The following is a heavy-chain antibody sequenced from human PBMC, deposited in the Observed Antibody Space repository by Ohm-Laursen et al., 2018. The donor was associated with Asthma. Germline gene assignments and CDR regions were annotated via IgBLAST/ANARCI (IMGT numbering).Heavy chain of an antibody. CDR3: AREPTTVAPWFFDL. CDR2: IYYSGST. J-gene: IGHJ2*01. CDR1: GGSISTYS. Sequence: GTLSLTCTVSGGSISTYSWSWLRQPPGKGLEWIGNIYYSGSTNYNPSLKSRVTISVDTSKNQFSLRVSSVTSADTAVYYCAREPTTVAPWFFDLWGRSTLVTVSS. V-gene: IGHV4-59*01. D-gene: IGHD4-23*01.